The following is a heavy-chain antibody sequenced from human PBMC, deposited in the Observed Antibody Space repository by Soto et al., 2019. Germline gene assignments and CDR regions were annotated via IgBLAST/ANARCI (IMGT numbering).Heavy chain of an antibody. CDR2: IYYSGST. CDR3: ARRSKYYYGSGRNGPRGGGDLY. J-gene: IGHJ4*02. Sequence: QLQLQESGPGLVKPSETLSLTCTVSGGSISSSSYYWGWIRQPPGKGLEWIGSIYYSGSTYYNPSLKSRVTISVDTSKNQFSLKLSSVTAADTAVYYCARRSKYYYGSGRNGPRGGGDLYWGQGTLVTVSS. CDR1: GGSISSSSYY. V-gene: IGHV4-39*01. D-gene: IGHD3-10*01.